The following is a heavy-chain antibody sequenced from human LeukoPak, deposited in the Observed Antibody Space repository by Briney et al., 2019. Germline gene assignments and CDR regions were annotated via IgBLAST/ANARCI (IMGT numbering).Heavy chain of an antibody. CDR1: GFTFSSYW. V-gene: IGHV3-74*01. CDR2: INSDGGTT. J-gene: IGHJ4*02. D-gene: IGHD3-10*01. CDR3: ARDYYPSGSPNDC. Sequence: GGPLRLSCAPSGFTFSSYWMHWVRQAPGKGLVWVSRINSDGGTTNYADSVKGRFTISRDNVKNTLYLQMNSLTAEDTAVYYCARDYYPSGSPNDCWGQGTLVTV.